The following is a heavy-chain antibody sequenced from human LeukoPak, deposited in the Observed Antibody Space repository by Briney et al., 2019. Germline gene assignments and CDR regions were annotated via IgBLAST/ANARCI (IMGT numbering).Heavy chain of an antibody. CDR3: ARVEPHYYGSGSAIDY. CDR1: GGTFSSYA. D-gene: IGHD3-10*01. J-gene: IGHJ4*02. Sequence: ASVKVSCKASGGTFSSYAISWVRQAPGQGLEWMGGIIPIFGTANYAQKFQGRVTITADESTSTAYMELSSLRSEDTAVYYCARVEPHYYGSGSAIDYWGQGTLVTVSS. V-gene: IGHV1-69*13. CDR2: IIPIFGTA.